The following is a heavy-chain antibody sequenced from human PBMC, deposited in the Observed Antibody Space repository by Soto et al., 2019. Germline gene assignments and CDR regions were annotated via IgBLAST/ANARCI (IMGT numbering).Heavy chain of an antibody. J-gene: IGHJ6*02. Sequence: EVQLVESGGGLVQPGGSLRLSCAASGFTFSSYWMSWVRQAPGKGLEWVANIKQDGSEKYYVDSVKGRFTISRVNAKNSLYLQMNSLRADDTAVYYCARDRIAAPALIYYYGMDVWGQGTTVTVSS. CDR2: IKQDGSEK. V-gene: IGHV3-7*01. CDR3: ARDRIAAPALIYYYGMDV. D-gene: IGHD6-13*01. CDR1: GFTFSSYW.